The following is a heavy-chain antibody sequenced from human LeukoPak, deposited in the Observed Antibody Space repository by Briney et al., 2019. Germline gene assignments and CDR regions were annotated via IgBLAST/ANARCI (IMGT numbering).Heavy chain of an antibody. Sequence: PGGSLRLSCAASGFTFDGYAMHWVRQAPGKGLEWVSGISWNSGSIGYADSVKGRFTISRDNAKNSLYLQMNSLRAEDTALYYCAKDIGRINYYDSRGHFDYWGQGTLVTVSS. J-gene: IGHJ4*02. D-gene: IGHD3-22*01. CDR3: AKDIGRINYYDSRGHFDY. CDR1: GFTFDGYA. CDR2: ISWNSGSI. V-gene: IGHV3-9*01.